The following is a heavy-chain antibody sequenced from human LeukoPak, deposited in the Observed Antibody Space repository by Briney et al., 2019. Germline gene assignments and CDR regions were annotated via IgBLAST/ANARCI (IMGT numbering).Heavy chain of an antibody. CDR1: GGSISSSTYY. J-gene: IGHJ2*01. V-gene: IGHV4-39*01. CDR3: ARLDTVMTTYWYFGL. D-gene: IGHD5-18*01. Sequence: SETLSLTCTVSGGSISSSTYYWGWIRQPPGKGLEWIGSIYYRGTTYYNPSLKSRVTISADTSKNQFSLKLSSVTAADTAVYYCARLDTVMTTYWYFGLWGRGTLVTVSS. CDR2: IYYRGTT.